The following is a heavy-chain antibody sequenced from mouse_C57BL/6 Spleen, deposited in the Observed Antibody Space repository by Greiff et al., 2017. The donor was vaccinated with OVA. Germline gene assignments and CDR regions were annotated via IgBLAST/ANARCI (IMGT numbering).Heavy chain of an antibody. Sequence: QVHVKQSGPELVKPGASVKISCKASGYAFSSSWMNWVKQRPGKGLEWIGRIYPGDGDTNYNGKFKGKATRTADKSSSTAYMQLSSLTSEDSAVYFCARAPYYGSPYFDYWGQGTTLTVSS. J-gene: IGHJ2*01. CDR3: ARAPYYGSPYFDY. CDR1: GYAFSSSW. D-gene: IGHD1-1*01. CDR2: IYPGDGDT. V-gene: IGHV1-82*01.